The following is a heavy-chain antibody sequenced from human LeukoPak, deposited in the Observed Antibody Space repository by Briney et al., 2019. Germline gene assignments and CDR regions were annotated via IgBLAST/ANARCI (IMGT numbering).Heavy chain of an antibody. CDR2: ISYDGSNK. CDR3: ARGSNAVAGTTYYYYYMDV. V-gene: IGHV3-30*01. CDR1: GFTFSSYA. Sequence: GRSLRLSCAASGFTFSSYAMHWVRQAPGKGLEWVAAISYDGSNKYYADSVKGRFTISRDNSKNTLYLQMDSLRAEDTAVYYCARGSNAVAGTTYYYYYMDVWGKGTTVTVSS. J-gene: IGHJ6*03. D-gene: IGHD6-19*01.